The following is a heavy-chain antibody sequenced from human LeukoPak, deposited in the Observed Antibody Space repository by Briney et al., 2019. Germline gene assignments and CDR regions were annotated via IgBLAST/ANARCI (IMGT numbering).Heavy chain of an antibody. J-gene: IGHJ5*02. CDR1: GGSISSYY. CDR3: ARGPPGGQFDP. CDR2: IYYSGST. Sequence: SETLSLTCTVSGGSISSYYWSWFRQPPGKGLEWIGYIYYSGSTNYNPSLKSPITISVDASKNQFSLKLTSVTAADTAVYYCARGPPGGQFDPWGQGTLVTVSS. D-gene: IGHD3-10*01. V-gene: IGHV4-59*01.